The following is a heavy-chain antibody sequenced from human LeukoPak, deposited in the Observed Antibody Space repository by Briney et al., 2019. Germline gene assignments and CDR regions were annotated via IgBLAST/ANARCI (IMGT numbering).Heavy chain of an antibody. Sequence: GSLRLSCVVSGFTFSDFHMSWLRQAPGKGLEWISYITNSGSDIEYADSVKGRFTISWDNAKKSLYLEMNTLRAEDTAIYYCACPYRSRFDYWGQGTLVTVSS. CDR2: ITNSGSDI. J-gene: IGHJ4*02. D-gene: IGHD6-13*01. CDR1: GFTFSDFH. CDR3: ACPYRSRFDY. V-gene: IGHV3-11*01.